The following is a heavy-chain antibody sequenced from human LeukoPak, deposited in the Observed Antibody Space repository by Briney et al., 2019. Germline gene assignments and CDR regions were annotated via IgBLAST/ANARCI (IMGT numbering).Heavy chain of an antibody. D-gene: IGHD5-12*01. CDR2: ISAYNGNT. CDR3: ARAPSGYGPDY. CDR1: GYTFTSYG. Sequence: GASVKVSCKASGYTFTSYGINWVRQAPGQGLEWMGWISAYNGNTNYAQKLQGRVTMTTDTSTNTAYMELRSLGSDDTAVYYCARAPSGYGPDYWGQGTLVTVSS. V-gene: IGHV1-18*01. J-gene: IGHJ4*02.